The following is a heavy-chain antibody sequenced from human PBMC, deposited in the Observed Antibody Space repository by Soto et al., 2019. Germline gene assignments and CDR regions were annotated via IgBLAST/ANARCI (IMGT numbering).Heavy chain of an antibody. CDR2: ISGSGGST. CDR3: AKDLIPVVVSAPLDY. V-gene: IGHV3-23*01. Sequence: PGGYLRLSCAASGFTCTNYALTWVRQAPGKGLEWVSTISGSGGSTYYADSVKGRVTISRDDSKNTLYLQMNSLRSEDTAVYYCAKDLIPVVVSAPLDYRGQGTLVTVSS. D-gene: IGHD2-15*01. CDR1: GFTCTNYA. J-gene: IGHJ4*02.